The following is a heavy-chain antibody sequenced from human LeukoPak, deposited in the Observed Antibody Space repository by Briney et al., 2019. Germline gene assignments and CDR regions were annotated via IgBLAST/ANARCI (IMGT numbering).Heavy chain of an antibody. D-gene: IGHD3-10*01. CDR1: GGSISSGDYY. Sequence: SETLTLSCTVSGGSISSGDYYWSWIRQHPGQGLEWIGYIYYSGSTYYNPSLKSRVTISLDTSKNQFSLKLSSVTSADTAVYYCARAYYYGSGTFDIWGRGTLVTVSS. J-gene: IGHJ3*02. V-gene: IGHV4-31*02. CDR2: IYYSGST. CDR3: ARAYYYGSGTFDI.